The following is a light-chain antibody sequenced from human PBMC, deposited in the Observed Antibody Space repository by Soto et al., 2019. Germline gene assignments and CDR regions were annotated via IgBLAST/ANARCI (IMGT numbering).Light chain of an antibody. CDR1: DSDIGTYIY. J-gene: IGLJ2*01. V-gene: IGLV2-8*01. CDR3: SSYAGVKNVVV. Sequence: QSALTQPPSASGSPGQSVTISCTGSDSDIGTYIYVSWYQQHPGKGPKLILYEVNKRPSGVPDRFSGSKSGNTASLTVSGLQIEDEADYFCSSYAGVKNVVVFGGGTKLTVL. CDR2: EVN.